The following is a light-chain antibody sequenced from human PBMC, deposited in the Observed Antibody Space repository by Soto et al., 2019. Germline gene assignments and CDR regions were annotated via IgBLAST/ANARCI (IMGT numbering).Light chain of an antibody. V-gene: IGKV1-9*01. J-gene: IGKJ4*01. CDR3: QQLNSRLT. CDR2: AAS. Sequence: DLQLTQSPSFLSASVGDRVTITCRASQGISSYLAWYQQKPGRAPKLLIYAASTLQSGVPSRFSGSGSGTEFTLTISSLQPEDFATYYCQQLNSRLTFGGGTKVEIK. CDR1: QGISSY.